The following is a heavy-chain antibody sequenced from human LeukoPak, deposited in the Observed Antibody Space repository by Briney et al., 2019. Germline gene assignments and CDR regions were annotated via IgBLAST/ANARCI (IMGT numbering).Heavy chain of an antibody. V-gene: IGHV4-30-4*01. CDR2: IYYSGST. CDR1: GGSISSGDYY. D-gene: IGHD3-22*01. Sequence: SQTLSLTCTVSGGSISSGDYYWSWIRQPPGKGLEWIVYIYYSGSTYYNPSLKSRVTISVDTSKNQFSLKLSSVTAADTAVYYCARVSPMIVVVITRAHDAFDIWGQGTMVTVSS. J-gene: IGHJ3*02. CDR3: ARVSPMIVVVITRAHDAFDI.